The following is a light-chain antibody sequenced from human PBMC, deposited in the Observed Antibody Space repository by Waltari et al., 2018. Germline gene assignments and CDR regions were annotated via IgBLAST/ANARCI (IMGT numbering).Light chain of an antibody. CDR3: QQYNVWPPIT. CDR1: QSISFN. Sequence: EILMTQSPATLSLSPGERATLSCRASQSISFNLAWYPQRPGQPPRLLISHASTRATGIPARFSGSGSGTEFTLTIRTLQSEDSGVYYCQQYNVWPPITFGQGTRLEIK. J-gene: IGKJ5*01. CDR2: HAS. V-gene: IGKV3-15*01.